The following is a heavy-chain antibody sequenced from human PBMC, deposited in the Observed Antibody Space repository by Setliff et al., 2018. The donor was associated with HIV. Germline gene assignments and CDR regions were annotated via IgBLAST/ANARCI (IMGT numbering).Heavy chain of an antibody. CDR3: ARGRNYDSSGYGDYYYYMDV. J-gene: IGHJ6*03. Sequence: SVKVSCKASGGTFSSYPISWVRQAPGQGLEWMGGIIPIFGTTHYAQKFQGRVTVNADESTSTAYMQLSSLRSDDTAVYYCARGRNYDSSGYGDYYYYMDVWGKGTTVTVSS. CDR2: IIPIFGTT. V-gene: IGHV1-69*13. CDR1: GGTFSSYP. D-gene: IGHD3-22*01.